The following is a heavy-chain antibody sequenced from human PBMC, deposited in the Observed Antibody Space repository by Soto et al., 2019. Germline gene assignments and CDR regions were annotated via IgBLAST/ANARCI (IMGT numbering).Heavy chain of an antibody. D-gene: IGHD3-9*01. CDR3: ARLEGLATISYYFDF. J-gene: IGHJ4*02. Sequence: SETLSLTCTVSGGSISSYYWSWIRQPPGKGLEWIGYIYYRGSTNYNPSLKTRVTISLDKSKSQFSLKLNSVTAADSAVYFCARLEGLATISYYFDFWGPGALVTVSS. V-gene: IGHV4-59*08. CDR1: GGSISSYY. CDR2: IYYRGST.